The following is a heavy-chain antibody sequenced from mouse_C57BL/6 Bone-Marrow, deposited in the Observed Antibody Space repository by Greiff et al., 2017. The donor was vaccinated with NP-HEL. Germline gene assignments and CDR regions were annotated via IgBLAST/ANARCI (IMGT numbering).Heavy chain of an antibody. CDR1: GFSLSTFGMG. J-gene: IGHJ4*01. CDR2: IWWDDDQ. D-gene: IGHD2-4*01. V-gene: IGHV8-8*01. Sequence: VKLVESGPGILQPSQTLSLTCSFSGFSLSTFGMGVGWIRQPSGKGLEWLAHIWWDDDQYYNPALKSRLTISKDTSKNQVFLKIANVDTADTATDYCARFDYYDAMDYWGQGTSVTVSS. CDR3: ARFDYYDAMDY.